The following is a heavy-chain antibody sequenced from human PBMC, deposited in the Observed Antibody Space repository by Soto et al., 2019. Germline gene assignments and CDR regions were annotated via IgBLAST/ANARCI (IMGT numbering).Heavy chain of an antibody. CDR3: ARVGGFGATTIDY. J-gene: IGHJ4*02. CDR1: GGSISSGGYS. D-gene: IGHD3-10*01. CDR2: IYHSGST. V-gene: IGHV4-30-2*05. Sequence: SETLSLTCAVSGGSISSGGYSWSWIRQPPGKGLEWIGYIYHSGSTYYNPSLKSRVTISVDTSKNQFSLKLSSVTAADTAVYYRARVGGFGATTIDYWGQGTLVTVSS.